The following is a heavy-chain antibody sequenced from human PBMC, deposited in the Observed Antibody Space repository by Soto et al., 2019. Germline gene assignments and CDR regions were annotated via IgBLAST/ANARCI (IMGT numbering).Heavy chain of an antibody. CDR2: INSDGSST. CDR3: AREKVSSGWYRAPYYGMDV. D-gene: IGHD6-19*01. J-gene: IGHJ6*02. CDR1: GFTFSSYW. V-gene: IGHV3-74*01. Sequence: GGSLRLSCAASGFTFSSYWMHWVRQAPGKGLVWVSRINSDGSSTSYADSVKGRFTISRDNAKNTLYLQMNSLRAEDTAVYYCAREKVSSGWYRAPYYGMDVWGQGTTVTVSS.